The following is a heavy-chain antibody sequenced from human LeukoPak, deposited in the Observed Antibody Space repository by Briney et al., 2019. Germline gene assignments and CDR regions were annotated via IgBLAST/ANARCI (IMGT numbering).Heavy chain of an antibody. CDR3: ARDGAVAGPNFDY. CDR1: GYTFTSYA. Sequence: SVTVSYKASGYTFTSYAMKWVRQAPGQGLEWMGWINTNTGNPTYAQGFTGRFVFSLDTSVSTAYLQLSSLKAEDTAVYYCARDGAVAGPNFDYWGQGTLVTVSS. J-gene: IGHJ4*02. CDR2: INTNTGNP. D-gene: IGHD6-19*01. V-gene: IGHV7-4-1*02.